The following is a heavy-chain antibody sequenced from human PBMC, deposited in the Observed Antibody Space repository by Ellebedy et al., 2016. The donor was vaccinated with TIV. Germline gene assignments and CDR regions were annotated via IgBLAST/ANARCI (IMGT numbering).Heavy chain of an antibody. J-gene: IGHJ4*02. V-gene: IGHV3-7*01. CDR2: INQDGSGK. CDR1: GFSFSSYW. Sequence: GESLKISXAASGFSFSSYWMTWVRQAPGKGLEWVANINQDGSGKYYVDSVKGRFTISRDNARNSVYLEMNSLRAEDTALYYCARADTGYCGTTNCFLDLDYWGQGTLVTVSS. CDR3: ARADTGYCGTTNCFLDLDY. D-gene: IGHD1-7*01.